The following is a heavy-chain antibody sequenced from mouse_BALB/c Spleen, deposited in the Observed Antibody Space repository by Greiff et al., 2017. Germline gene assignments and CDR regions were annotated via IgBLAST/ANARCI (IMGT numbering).Heavy chain of an antibody. CDR3: ARWDYAMDY. J-gene: IGHJ4*01. Sequence: VKLQESGPQLVRPGASVKISCKASGYSFTSYWMHWVKQRPGQGLEWIGMIDPSDSETRLNQKFKDKATLTVDKSSSTAYMQLSSPTSEDSAVYYCARWDYAMDYWGQGTSVTVSS. CDR1: GYSFTSYW. CDR2: IDPSDSET. V-gene: IGHV1S126*01.